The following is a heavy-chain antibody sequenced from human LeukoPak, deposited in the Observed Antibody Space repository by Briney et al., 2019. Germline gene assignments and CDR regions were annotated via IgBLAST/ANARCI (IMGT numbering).Heavy chain of an antibody. CDR3: AKVPRDSDCY. J-gene: IGHJ4*02. V-gene: IGHV3-7*01. D-gene: IGHD2-21*02. CDR1: GGTFSAYW. Sequence: PGGSLRLSCAVSGGTFSAYWMAWVRQSPGKGLEWVAEINEDGSVKYYEDSMKGRFTISRDNAKNSLYLQMNSLGAEDTAVYYCAKVPRDSDCYWGQGTLVTVSS. CDR2: INEDGSVK.